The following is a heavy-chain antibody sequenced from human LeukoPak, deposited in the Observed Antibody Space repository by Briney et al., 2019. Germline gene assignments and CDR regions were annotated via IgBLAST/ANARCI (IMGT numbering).Heavy chain of an antibody. D-gene: IGHD4-23*01. V-gene: IGHV4-59*08. J-gene: IGHJ4*02. CDR3: ARRAVGGNFLTY. CDR1: GGSISSYY. CDR2: ISYTGST. Sequence: KPSETLSLTCTVSGGSISSYYWSWVRQPPGKELEWIGYISYTGSTTYNPSLKGRLTISVDTPKNHFSLNLSSVTAADTAVYYCARRAVGGNFLTYWGQGTLVTASS.